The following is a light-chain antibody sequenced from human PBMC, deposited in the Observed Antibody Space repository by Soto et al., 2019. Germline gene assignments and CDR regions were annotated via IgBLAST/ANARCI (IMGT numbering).Light chain of an antibody. CDR2: DDR. CDR1: NTGRKS. CDR3: QPWDSNSDHVV. J-gene: IGLJ2*01. Sequence: SYELTQPPSVSVAPGQTARITCGGSNTGRKSVHWYQQKPGPAPEVVVYDDRDRPSGIPERFSGSNSGNTAALTISRVEAGDEADYYCQPWDSNSDHVVFGGGTKLTVL. V-gene: IGLV3-21*02.